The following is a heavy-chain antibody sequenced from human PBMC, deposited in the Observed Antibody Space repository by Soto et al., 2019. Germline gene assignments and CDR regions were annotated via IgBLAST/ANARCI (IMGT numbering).Heavy chain of an antibody. CDR2: IYYSGST. Sequence: SETLSLTCTVSGGSISSYYWSWIRQPPGKGLEWIGYIYYSGSTNYNPSLKSRVTISVDTSTNQFSLKLSSVDAADTAVYYCAGSGYPRISWGFDYWGQGTLVTVSS. V-gene: IGHV4-59*01. CDR1: GGSISSYY. J-gene: IGHJ4*02. D-gene: IGHD3-3*01. CDR3: AGSGYPRISWGFDY.